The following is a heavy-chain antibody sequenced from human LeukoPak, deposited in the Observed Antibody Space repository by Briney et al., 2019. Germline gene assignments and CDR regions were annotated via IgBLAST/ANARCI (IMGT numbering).Heavy chain of an antibody. D-gene: IGHD2-15*01. V-gene: IGHV4-59*01. CDR3: ARGGGLQPFDF. J-gene: IGHJ4*02. Sequence: SETLSLTCTVSGGSISSYYWSWIRQPPGKGLEWIGYIYYSGSTNYNPSLKSRVTISVDTSKNQFSLKLSSVTAADTAVYCCARGGGLQPFDFWGQGTLVTVSS. CDR2: IYYSGST. CDR1: GGSISSYY.